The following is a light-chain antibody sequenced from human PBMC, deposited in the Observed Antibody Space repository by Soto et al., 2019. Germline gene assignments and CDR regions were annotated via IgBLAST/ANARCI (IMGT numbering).Light chain of an antibody. CDR3: GLYTSTNTNV. V-gene: IGLV2-14*01. Sequence: QSVPAQPASVSGSPGQSITIACTGTNSDVGGYNFDSWYQQHPNQSPKLMIYEVTKRPSAVSTRFAGSKSANTASPTISGLRAGDEADYSCGLYTSTNTNVFATGTKVT. J-gene: IGLJ1*01. CDR2: EVT. CDR1: NSDVGGYNF.